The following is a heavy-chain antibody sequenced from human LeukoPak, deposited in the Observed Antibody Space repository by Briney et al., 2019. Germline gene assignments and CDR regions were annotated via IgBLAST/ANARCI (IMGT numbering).Heavy chain of an antibody. D-gene: IGHD2-2*02. CDR1: GGSFSGYY. CDR2: INHSGST. CDR3: ARELGCSSTSCYTGENWFDP. Sequence: SETLSLTCAVYGGSFSGYYWSWIRQPPGKGLEWIGEINHSGSTNYNPSLKSRVTISVDTSKNRFSLKLSSVTAADTAVYYCARELGCSSTSCYTGENWFDPWGQGTLVTVSS. V-gene: IGHV4-34*01. J-gene: IGHJ5*02.